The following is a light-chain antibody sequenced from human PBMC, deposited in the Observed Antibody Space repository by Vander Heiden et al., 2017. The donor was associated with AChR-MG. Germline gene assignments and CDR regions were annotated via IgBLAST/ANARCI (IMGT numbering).Light chain of an antibody. J-gene: IGKJ4*01. CDR2: AAS. CDR3: QERYSTPLT. Sequence: DVQMTQSPSSLSASVGDRVIIICRASENIRNLLHWYQQKPGAAPKLLIYAASSVQSGVPSRFSGSGSGTEFTLTISSLQLEDFATYYCQERYSTPLTFGGGTRVDFK. CDR1: ENIRNL. V-gene: IGKV1-39*01.